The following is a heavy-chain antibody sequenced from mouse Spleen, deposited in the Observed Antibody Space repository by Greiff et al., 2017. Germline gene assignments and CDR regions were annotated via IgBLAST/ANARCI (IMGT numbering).Heavy chain of an antibody. CDR3: ARGGDGSYFDY. V-gene: IGHV1-69*01. Sequence: VQLQQPGAELVMPGASVKLSCKASGYTFTSYWMHWVKQRPGQGLEWIGEIDPSDSYTNYNQKFKGKATLTVDKSSSTAYMQLSSLTSEDSAVYYCARGGDGSYFDYWGQGTTLTVSS. J-gene: IGHJ2*01. CDR1: GYTFTSYW. D-gene: IGHD3-3*01. CDR2: IDPSDSYT.